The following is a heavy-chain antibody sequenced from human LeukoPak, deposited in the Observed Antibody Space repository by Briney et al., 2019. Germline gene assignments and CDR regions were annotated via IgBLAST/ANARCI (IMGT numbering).Heavy chain of an antibody. J-gene: IGHJ4*02. D-gene: IGHD3-9*01. CDR1: GYTFTSYG. CDR2: ISAYNGNT. V-gene: IGHV1-18*01. CDR3: ARDPDYDILTGYPYYFDY. Sequence: GASVKVSCKASGYTFTSYGISWVRQAPGQGLEWMGWISAYNGNTNYAQKLQDRVTMTTDTSTSTAYMELRSLRSDDPAVYYCARDPDYDILTGYPYYFDYWGQGTLVTVSS.